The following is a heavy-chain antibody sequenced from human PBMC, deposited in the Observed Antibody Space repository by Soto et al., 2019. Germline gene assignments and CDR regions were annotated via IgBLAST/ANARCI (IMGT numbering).Heavy chain of an antibody. CDR1: GGSISSGDYF. V-gene: IGHV4-30-4*01. CDR3: ARDRAKWKDYYYYGMDV. Sequence: QVQLQESGPGLVKPSQTLSLTCTVSGGSISSGDYFWTWIRQPPGKGLEWIGYIYYSGSTYYNPSLKSRRTMSVDTSKNQFYLKLSSVTAADTTVYYCARDRAKWKDYYYYGMDVRGQCTTVTVSS. D-gene: IGHD1-20*01. CDR2: IYYSGST. J-gene: IGHJ6*02.